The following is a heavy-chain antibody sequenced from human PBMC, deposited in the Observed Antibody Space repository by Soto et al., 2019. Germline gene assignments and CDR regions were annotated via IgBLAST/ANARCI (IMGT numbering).Heavy chain of an antibody. J-gene: IGHJ4*02. CDR1: GGTFSSYA. CDR2: IIPIFGTA. Sequence: ASVKVSCKASGGTFSSYAISWVRQAPGQGLEWMGGIIPIFGTANYAQKFQGRVTITADESTSTAYMELSSLRSEDTAVYYCARDLGMVRGVTDYWGQGTLVTVSS. CDR3: ARDLGMVRGVTDY. V-gene: IGHV1-69*13. D-gene: IGHD3-10*01.